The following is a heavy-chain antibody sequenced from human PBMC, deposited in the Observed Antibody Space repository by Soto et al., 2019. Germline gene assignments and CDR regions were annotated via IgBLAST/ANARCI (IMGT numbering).Heavy chain of an antibody. D-gene: IGHD6-13*01. Sequence: QVQLVESGGGVVQPGRSLKLSCAASGFTFSNYNMHWVRQAPGKGLEWVAVMSSDGNNKYYADSVKCRFTISRDHSKNTLYLQMDSLRAEDTAVYYCAKDRSSSWCYDYWGQGTLVTVSS. CDR2: MSSDGNNK. V-gene: IGHV3-30*18. J-gene: IGHJ4*02. CDR1: GFTFSNYN. CDR3: AKDRSSSWCYDY.